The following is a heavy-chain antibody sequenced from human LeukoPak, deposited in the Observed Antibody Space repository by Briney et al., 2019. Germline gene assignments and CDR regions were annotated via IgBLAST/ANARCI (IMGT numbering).Heavy chain of an antibody. CDR3: ARGCSSTSCYIGKNYYYYMDV. V-gene: IGHV1-69*13. CDR1: GYTFTGYY. J-gene: IGHJ6*03. Sequence: GASVKVSCKASGYTFTGYYMHWVRQAPGQGLEWRGGIIPIFGTANYAQKFQGRVTITADESTSTAYMALSSLRSEDTAVYYCARGCSSTSCYIGKNYYYYMDVWGKGTTVTVSS. CDR2: IIPIFGTA. D-gene: IGHD2-2*02.